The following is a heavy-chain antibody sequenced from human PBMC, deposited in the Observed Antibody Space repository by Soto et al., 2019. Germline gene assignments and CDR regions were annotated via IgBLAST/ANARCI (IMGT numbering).Heavy chain of an antibody. J-gene: IGHJ4*02. CDR2: INAGNGKA. CDR3: ARDRGNYDFWSGYPNL. CDR1: GYTFTSYA. V-gene: IGHV1-3*01. D-gene: IGHD3-3*01. Sequence: ASVKVSCKASGYTFTSYAMHWVRQAPGQRLEWMGWINAGNGKANYSQKFQGRVTITADESTSTAYMELSSLRSEDTAVYYCARDRGNYDFWSGYPNLWGQGTLVTVSS.